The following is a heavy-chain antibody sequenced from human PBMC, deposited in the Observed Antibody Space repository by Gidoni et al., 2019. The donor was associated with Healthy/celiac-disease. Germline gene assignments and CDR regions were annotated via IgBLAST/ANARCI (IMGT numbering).Heavy chain of an antibody. CDR2: ISSSSSTI. CDR1: GFTFSRYT. D-gene: IGHD2-15*01. V-gene: IGHV3-48*02. Sequence: VQLVESGGGLVQPGGSLRLSCAAPGFTFSRYTMTWVRQGPGKGLEWVSYISSSSSTIYYADSVKGRFTISRDNAKNSLYLQMNSLRDEDTAVYDCARDPSEGPSPVDALPPLFDPWGQGTLVTVSS. J-gene: IGHJ5*02. CDR3: ARDPSEGPSPVDALPPLFDP.